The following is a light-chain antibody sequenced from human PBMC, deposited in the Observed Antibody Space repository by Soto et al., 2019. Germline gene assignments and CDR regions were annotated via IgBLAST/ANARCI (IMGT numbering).Light chain of an antibody. CDR3: QQYYSYPPWT. CDR1: QGISSY. V-gene: IGKV1-8*01. J-gene: IGKJ1*01. Sequence: AIRMTQSPSSFSASTGDRVTITCRASQGISSYLAWYQQKPGKAPKLLIYAASTLQSGVPSRFSGSRSWTEFTSTISCLQSEDFATYSCQQYYSYPPWTFGQGTKVEIK. CDR2: AAS.